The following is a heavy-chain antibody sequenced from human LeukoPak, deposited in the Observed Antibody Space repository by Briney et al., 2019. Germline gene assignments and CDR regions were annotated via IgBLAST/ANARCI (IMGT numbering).Heavy chain of an antibody. J-gene: IGHJ4*02. V-gene: IGHV4-61*02. CDR2: IYTSGST. CDR3: ARDGSRGYCSSTSCYPLFDY. CDR1: GGSISSGSYY. D-gene: IGHD2-2*01. Sequence: SETLSLTCTVSGGSISSGSYYWSWIRQHAGKGLEWIGRIYTSGSTNCNPSLKSRVTISVDTSKNQFSLKLSSVTAADTAVYYCARDGSRGYCSSTSCYPLFDYWGQGTLVTVSS.